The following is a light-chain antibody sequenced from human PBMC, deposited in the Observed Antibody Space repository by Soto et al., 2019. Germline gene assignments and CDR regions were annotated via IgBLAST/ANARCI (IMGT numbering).Light chain of an antibody. V-gene: IGKV3-20*01. CDR1: QSVRRTY. Sequence: VLTQSPGTLPLSPGESATLSCRASQSVRRTYFAWYQQKPGRAPRLLTYDAFIRATGIPERFSGSRSGTEFTVTINSLEPNDCAVYYCELYGQSPLWTISEGTKVDIK. CDR3: ELYGQSPLWT. CDR2: DAF. J-gene: IGKJ1*01.